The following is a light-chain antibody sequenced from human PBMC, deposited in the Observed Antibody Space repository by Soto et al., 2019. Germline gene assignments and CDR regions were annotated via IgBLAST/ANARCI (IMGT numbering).Light chain of an antibody. CDR2: EAS. J-gene: IGKJ4*01. CDR3: QQRSNWPLT. Sequence: EIVLTQSPATLSLSPLEGGTLXWMASQSVSSYLAWYQQRPGQAPRLLIYEASNRATGIPARFSGSGSGTDFTLTISSLEPEDFAVYYCQQRSNWPLTFGGGTKVDIK. V-gene: IGKV3-11*01. CDR1: QSVSSY.